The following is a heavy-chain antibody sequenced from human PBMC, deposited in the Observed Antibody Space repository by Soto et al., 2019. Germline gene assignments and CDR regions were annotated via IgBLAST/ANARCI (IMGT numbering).Heavy chain of an antibody. Sequence: AGCLRLSCAASGFTFSSYAMHWVRQAPGKGLEWVAVISYDGSNKYYADSVKGRFTISRDNSKNTLYLQMNSLRAEDTAVYYCATLPLEDFDYWGQGTLVTVSS. CDR1: GFTFSSYA. V-gene: IGHV3-30-3*01. J-gene: IGHJ4*02. CDR3: ATLPLEDFDY. CDR2: ISYDGSNK.